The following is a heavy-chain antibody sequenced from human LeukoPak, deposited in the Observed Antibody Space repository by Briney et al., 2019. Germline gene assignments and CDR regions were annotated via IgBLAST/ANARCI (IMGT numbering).Heavy chain of an antibody. CDR1: GGSISSGGYY. CDR2: LYYSGST. Sequence: SETLSLTCTVSGGSISSGGYYWSWIRQHPGKGLEWIGHLYYSGSTYYNPSLKSRVTISVDTSKNQFSLKLSSVTAADTAVYYCASLYCSSTSCQFDYWGQGTLVTVSS. CDR3: ASLYCSSTSCQFDY. J-gene: IGHJ4*02. V-gene: IGHV4-31*03. D-gene: IGHD2-2*01.